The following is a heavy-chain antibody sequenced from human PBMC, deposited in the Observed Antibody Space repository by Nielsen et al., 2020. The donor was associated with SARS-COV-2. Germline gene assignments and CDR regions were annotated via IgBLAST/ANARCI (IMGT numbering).Heavy chain of an antibody. D-gene: IGHD6-13*01. Sequence: ASVKVSCKASGYTFTSYAMHWVRQAPGQRLEWMGWINAGNGNTKYSQKFQGRVTITRDTSASTAYMELSSLRSEDTAVYYCARDHHLSSSWLYCYYGMDVWGQGTTVTVSS. J-gene: IGHJ6*02. CDR3: ARDHHLSSSWLYCYYGMDV. V-gene: IGHV1-3*01. CDR1: GYTFTSYA. CDR2: INAGNGNT.